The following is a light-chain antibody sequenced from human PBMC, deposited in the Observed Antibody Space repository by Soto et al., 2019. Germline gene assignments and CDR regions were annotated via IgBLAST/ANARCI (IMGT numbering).Light chain of an antibody. CDR2: GIS. V-gene: IGKV3-20*01. J-gene: IGKJ1*01. Sequence: EIVMTQSPASLSVSPGGRVTLSCRASQSVDTYLAWYQQKSGQSPRLLMYGISRRATGIPDRFSGSGSGTDFTLTITRLEPEDFAVYYCQQYVTSSPRTFGQGTKVEIK. CDR3: QQYVTSSPRT. CDR1: QSVDTY.